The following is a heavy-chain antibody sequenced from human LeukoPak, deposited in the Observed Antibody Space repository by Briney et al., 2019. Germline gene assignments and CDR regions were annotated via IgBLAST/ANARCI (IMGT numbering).Heavy chain of an antibody. CDR2: IRYDGSNK. J-gene: IGHJ4*02. Sequence: GGSLRLSCAASGFTFSSYGMHWVRQAPGKGLEWVAFIRYDGSNKYYADSVKGRFTISRDNSKNTLYLQMNSLRAEDTAVYYCARAVYDFWSGYLLDYWGQGTLVTVSS. CDR1: GFTFSSYG. V-gene: IGHV3-30*02. CDR3: ARAVYDFWSGYLLDY. D-gene: IGHD3-3*01.